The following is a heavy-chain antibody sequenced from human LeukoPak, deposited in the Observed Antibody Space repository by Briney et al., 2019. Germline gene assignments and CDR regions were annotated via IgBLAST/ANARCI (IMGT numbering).Heavy chain of an antibody. Sequence: SEALSLTCAVSGYSISSGYYWAWIRPPPGKGLEWIGIIYHSRSTYYNPSLKSRVTISVDTSKNHFSLKLSSVTAADTAVYYCARHAGGDIVVVPAAYFDYWGQGTLVTVSS. CDR2: IYHSRST. V-gene: IGHV4-38-2*01. D-gene: IGHD2-2*01. J-gene: IGHJ4*02. CDR3: ARHAGGDIVVVPAAYFDY. CDR1: GYSISSGYY.